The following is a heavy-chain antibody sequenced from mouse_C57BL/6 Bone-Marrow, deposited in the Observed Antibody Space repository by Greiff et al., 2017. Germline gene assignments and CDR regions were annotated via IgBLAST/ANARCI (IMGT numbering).Heavy chain of an antibody. D-gene: IGHD1-1*01. J-gene: IGHJ1*03. Sequence: EVQLQQSGAELVRPGASVKLSCTASGFNIKDDYMHWVKQRPEQGLEWIGWIDPENGDTEYASKFQGKATITADTSSNTAYLQLSSLTSEDTAVYYCTIYYYGSSYWYCDVWGTGTTVTVSS. V-gene: IGHV14-4*01. CDR3: TIYYYGSSYWYCDV. CDR1: GFNIKDDY. CDR2: IDPENGDT.